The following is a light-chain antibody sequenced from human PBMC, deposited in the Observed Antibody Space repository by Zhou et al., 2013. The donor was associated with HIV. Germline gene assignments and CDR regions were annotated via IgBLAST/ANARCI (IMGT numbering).Light chain of an antibody. CDR3: QQYYNAPVT. J-gene: IGKJ1*01. V-gene: IGKV4-1*01. CDR1: QTVLYTSNNKNY. CDR2: WAS. Sequence: DIVMTQSPDSLAVSLGERVTINCKSSQTVLYTSNNKNYLAWYQQKPGQPPKLLIYWASTRESGVPDRFIGSGSGTDFTLTISSLQAEDVAVYYCQQYYNAPVTFGQGTKV.